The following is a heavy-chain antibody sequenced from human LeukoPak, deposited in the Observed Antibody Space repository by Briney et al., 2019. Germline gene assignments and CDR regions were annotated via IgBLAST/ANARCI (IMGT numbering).Heavy chain of an antibody. CDR3: ARDRGYDYVWGSYRSGYYFDY. J-gene: IGHJ4*02. Sequence: SQTLSLTCTVSGGSISSGDYYWSWIRQPPGKGLEWIGFLYSSGSTYYNPSLKSRLTISVDTSKNQFSLRLSSVTAADTAVYYCARDRGYDYVWGSYRSGYYFDYWGQGTLVTVSS. V-gene: IGHV4-30-4*01. CDR1: GGSISSGDYY. CDR2: LYSSGST. D-gene: IGHD3-16*02.